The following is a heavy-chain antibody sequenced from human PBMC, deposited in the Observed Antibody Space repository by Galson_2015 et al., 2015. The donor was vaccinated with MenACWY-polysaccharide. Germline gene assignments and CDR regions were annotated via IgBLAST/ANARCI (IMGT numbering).Heavy chain of an antibody. V-gene: IGHV4-39*07. CDR1: GGSISRTSHY. D-gene: IGHD3-10*01. CDR3: ARDSHYYGSGSYGWFDP. CDR2: IYDSGTT. J-gene: IGHJ5*02. Sequence: SETLSLTCTVSGGSISRTSHYWAWIRQPPGKGLEWIGSIYDSGTTYYNPSLKSRVTISVDTSKNQFSLNVTSVTAADTAVYFCARDSHYYGSGSYGWFDPWGQGTLVIVSS.